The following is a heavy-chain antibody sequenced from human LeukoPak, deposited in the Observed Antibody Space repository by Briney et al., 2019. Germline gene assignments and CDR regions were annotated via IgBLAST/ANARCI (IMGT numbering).Heavy chain of an antibody. CDR3: ARDSIVSRTHYYYYMDV. CDR2: INPNSGGT. Sequence: ASVKVSCKASGYTFTGYYIHWVRQAPGQGLEWMGWINPNSGGTNYAQKFQGRVIMTRDMSTTTDYMELSRLRSDDTAVYYCARDSIVSRTHYYYYMDVWGKGTTVTVSS. V-gene: IGHV1-2*02. D-gene: IGHD2/OR15-2a*01. CDR1: GYTFTGYY. J-gene: IGHJ6*03.